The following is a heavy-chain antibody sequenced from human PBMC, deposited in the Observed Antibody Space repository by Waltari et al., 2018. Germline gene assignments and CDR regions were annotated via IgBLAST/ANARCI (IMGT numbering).Heavy chain of an antibody. J-gene: IGHJ3*02. CDR3: ARLLPKYSSSWYSAFDI. CDR2: AYYTGST. V-gene: IGHV4-59*08. D-gene: IGHD6-13*01. CDR1: GDSINNHH. Sequence: QVQLQESGPGLVKPSETLSLTCTVSGDSINNHHWAWIRQPPGKGLEWIGYAYYTGSTYYNPSLKSRVTISVDTSKNQFSLKLSSVTAADTAVYYCARLLPKYSSSWYSAFDIWGQGTMVTVSS.